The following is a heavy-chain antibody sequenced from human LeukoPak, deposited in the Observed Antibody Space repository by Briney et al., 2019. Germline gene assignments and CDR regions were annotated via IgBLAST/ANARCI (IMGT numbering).Heavy chain of an antibody. V-gene: IGHV3-53*01. D-gene: IGHD4/OR15-4a*01. J-gene: IGHJ4*02. CDR2: IYSDNT. CDR3: ARRAGAYSHPYDY. Sequence: GGSLRLSCAASGFTFSDYYMSWIRQAPGKGLEWVSFIYSDNTHYSDSVKGRFTISRDNSKNTLYLQMNSLRAEDTAVYYCARRAGAYSHPYDYWGQGTLVTVSS. CDR1: GFTFSDYY.